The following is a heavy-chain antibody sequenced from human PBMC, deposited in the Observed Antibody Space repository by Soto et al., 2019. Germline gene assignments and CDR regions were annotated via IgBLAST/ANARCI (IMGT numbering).Heavy chain of an antibody. Sequence: EVQLVESGGGLVEPGGSIRLSCVASGFTFTKAYMTWVRQAPGKGLEWVGRIKGSHAGGTTDYATSVKGRFTISRDDSKTTLYLQMNSLKPEDTSVYYCATEGGYAGSNFYGAYWGQGTLVTVSS. V-gene: IGHV3-15*01. CDR1: GFTFTKAY. D-gene: IGHD1-26*01. CDR3: ATEGGYAGSNFYGAY. CDR2: IKGSHAGGTT. J-gene: IGHJ4*02.